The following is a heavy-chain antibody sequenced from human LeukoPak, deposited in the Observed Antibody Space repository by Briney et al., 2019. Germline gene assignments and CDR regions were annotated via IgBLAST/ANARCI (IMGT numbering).Heavy chain of an antibody. CDR3: ARLRVGYCFDY. V-gene: IGHV4-59*08. CDR2: IYYSGST. D-gene: IGHD3-16*01. CDR1: GGSISSYY. Sequence: PSETLSLTCTVSGGSISSYYWSWIRQPPGKGLEWIGYIYYSGSTNYNPSLKSRVTISVDTSKNQFSLKLSSVTAADTAVYYCARLRVGYCFDYWGQGTLVTVSS. J-gene: IGHJ4*02.